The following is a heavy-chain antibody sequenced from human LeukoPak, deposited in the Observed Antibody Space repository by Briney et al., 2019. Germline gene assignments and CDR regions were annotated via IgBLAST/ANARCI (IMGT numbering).Heavy chain of an antibody. Sequence: ASVKVSCKASGYTFTSYGISWVRQAPGQGLEWMGWISAYNGNTNYAQKLQGRVTMTTDTSTSTAYMELRSLRSDDTAVYYCAKDICSSTSCYVYSGAQNWFDPWGQGTLVTVSS. J-gene: IGHJ5*02. CDR2: ISAYNGNT. CDR1: GYTFTSYG. D-gene: IGHD2-2*01. V-gene: IGHV1-18*01. CDR3: AKDICSSTSCYVYSGAQNWFDP.